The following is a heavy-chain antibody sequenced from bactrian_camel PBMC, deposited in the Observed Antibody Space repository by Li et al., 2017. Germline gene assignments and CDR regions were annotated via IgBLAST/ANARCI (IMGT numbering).Heavy chain of an antibody. CDR1: GYTRCPYD. D-gene: IGHD2*01. V-gene: IGHV3S10*01. Sequence: DVQLVESGGGSVQAGESLTLSCTASGYTRCPYDMTWYRQAPVKEREFVSGFDSDGTPNYADSVKGRFTVSRENFKNTLYLQMNSLKPEDTGMYRCARFSRKDPWSLVLRNPALAYWGQGTQVTVS. CDR2: FDSDGTP. CDR3: ARFSRKDPWSLVLRNPALAY. J-gene: IGHJ4*01.